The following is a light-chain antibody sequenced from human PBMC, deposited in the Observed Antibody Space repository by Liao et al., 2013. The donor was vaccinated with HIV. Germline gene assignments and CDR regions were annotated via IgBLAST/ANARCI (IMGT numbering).Light chain of an antibody. CDR3: QARDSSMAV. J-gene: IGLJ3*02. CDR2: QDA. V-gene: IGLV3-21*01. Sequence: SYVLTQPPSVSVAPGKTARITCGGDDFGTKRVHWYQQKPGRSPMLVMYQDAKRPSDISERFSGFNSGNTATLIISDAQALDEGDYYCQARDSSMAVFGGGTKLTV. CDR1: DFGTKR.